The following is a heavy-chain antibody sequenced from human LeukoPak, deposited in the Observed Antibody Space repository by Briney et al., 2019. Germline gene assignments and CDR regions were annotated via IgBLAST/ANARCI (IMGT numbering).Heavy chain of an antibody. D-gene: IGHD3-10*01. CDR1: GFTFRCYW. J-gene: IGHJ4*02. CDR3: TTGGSYDSGTYRLDY. V-gene: IGHV3-7*01. CDR2: IQPSGSEK. Sequence: GGSLRLSCAASGFTFRCYWMTWVRQAPGKGLEWVANIQPSGSEKNYADSVKGRFTISGDNAKNSLYLQMNSLRAEDTAVYYCTTGGSYDSGTYRLDYWGQGTLVTVSS.